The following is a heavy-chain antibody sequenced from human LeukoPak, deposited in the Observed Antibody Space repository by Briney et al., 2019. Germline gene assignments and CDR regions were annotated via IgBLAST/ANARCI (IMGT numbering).Heavy chain of an antibody. V-gene: IGHV4-30-2*01. CDR2: IYHSGST. D-gene: IGHD2-2*02. Sequence: PSQTLSLTCTVSGGSISSGGYYWSWIRQPPGKGLERIGYIYHSGSTYYNPSLKSRVTISVDRSKNQFSLKLSSVTAADTAVYYCAREDCSSTSCYRDDAFDIWGQGTMVTVSS. CDR1: GGSISSGGYY. J-gene: IGHJ3*02. CDR3: AREDCSSTSCYRDDAFDI.